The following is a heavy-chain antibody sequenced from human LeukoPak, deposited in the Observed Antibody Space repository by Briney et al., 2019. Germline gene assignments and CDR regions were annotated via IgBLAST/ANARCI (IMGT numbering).Heavy chain of an antibody. CDR1: GFTFSTYW. CDR3: AREGSGTFAY. CDR2: INGDGSGT. J-gene: IGHJ4*02. Sequence: GGSLRLSCGASGFTFSTYWMHWVRQAPGKGLVWVSGINGDGSGTSNAGSVKGRFTISRDNAKNTLSLQMNSLRAEDTAVYYCAREGSGTFAYWGQGTLVTVSS. D-gene: IGHD6-25*01. V-gene: IGHV3-74*01.